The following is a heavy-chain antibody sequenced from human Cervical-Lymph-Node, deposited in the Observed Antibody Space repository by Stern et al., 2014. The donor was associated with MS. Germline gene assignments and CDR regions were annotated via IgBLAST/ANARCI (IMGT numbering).Heavy chain of an antibody. J-gene: IGHJ4*02. V-gene: IGHV1-46*01. CDR2: INPSAGNT. CDR1: GYSFTSYF. Sequence: QVQLVQSGAEVKKPGASVKVSCMASGYSFTSYFINWVRQAPGQGLEWMGIINPSAGNTNYAQKFQGIVVMTSDTSTGTVYMELSSLRSEDTAVYYCARDEGADYWGQGTLVTVSS. CDR3: ARDEGADY.